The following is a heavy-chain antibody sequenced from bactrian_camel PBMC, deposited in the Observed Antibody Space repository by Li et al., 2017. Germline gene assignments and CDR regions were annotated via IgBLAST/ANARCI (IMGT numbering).Heavy chain of an antibody. CDR2: ISGDGST. J-gene: IGHJ4*01. D-gene: IGHD1*01. CDR3: AADRLACLGNTWSGESLKWNY. CDR1: FFILDDFD. V-gene: IGHV3S66*01. Sequence: DVQLVESGGGSVQTGGSLRLSCKPSFFILDDFDMMWYRQAPGNECELVSSISGDGSTYYTDAVKGRFTISHDSAENSVYLQMNNLKPDDTAVYYCAADRLACLGNTWSGESLKWNYWGLGTQVTVS.